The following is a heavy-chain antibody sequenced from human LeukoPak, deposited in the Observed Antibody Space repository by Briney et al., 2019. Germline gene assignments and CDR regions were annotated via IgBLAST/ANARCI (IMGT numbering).Heavy chain of an antibody. Sequence: SETLSLTCAVYGESFSDYYWTWIRQSPGKGLEWIGEINHSGSTNYNPSLKSQVTISVNTSNNQFSLKLTSVTAADTAVYYCARRYCETTTWGLHFYYYYMDVWGKGTTVTISS. CDR3: ARRYCETTTWGLHFYYYYMDV. CDR2: INHSGST. CDR1: GESFSDYY. V-gene: IGHV4-34*01. D-gene: IGHD3-9*01. J-gene: IGHJ6*03.